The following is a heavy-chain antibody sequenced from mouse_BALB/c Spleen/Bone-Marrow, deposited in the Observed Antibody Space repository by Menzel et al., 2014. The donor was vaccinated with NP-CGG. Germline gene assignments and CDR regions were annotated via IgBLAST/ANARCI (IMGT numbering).Heavy chain of an antibody. Sequence: LKESGSELVRPGASVKLSCKASGYTFTSYWMHWVKQRHGQGLEWIGNIYPGSSSTNYDEKSKSKGTLTVDTSSSTAYMHLSSLTSEDSAAYYCTREGWLRYFDYWGQGTTLIVSS. D-gene: IGHD2-2*01. CDR2: IYPGSSST. CDR3: TREGWLRYFDY. V-gene: IGHV1S22*01. CDR1: GYTFTSYW. J-gene: IGHJ2*01.